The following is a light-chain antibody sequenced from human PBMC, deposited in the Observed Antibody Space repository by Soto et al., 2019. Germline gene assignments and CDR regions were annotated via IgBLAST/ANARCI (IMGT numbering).Light chain of an antibody. CDR2: AAS. Sequence: DIQMTQSPSSLSASVGDRVTITCRTSQNIVKYLNWYQQRPGKAPQLLIYAASNLQSGVPSRFSGSGSGTHFTLTIDGLQPDDFGTYYCQLSYSTPGAFTFGPGTKLDV. J-gene: IGKJ3*01. V-gene: IGKV1-39*01. CDR3: QLSYSTPGAFT. CDR1: QNIVKY.